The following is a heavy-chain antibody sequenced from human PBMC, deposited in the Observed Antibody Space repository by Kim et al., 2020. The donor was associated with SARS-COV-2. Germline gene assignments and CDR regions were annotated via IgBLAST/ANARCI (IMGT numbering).Heavy chain of an antibody. CDR3: AREEITMIVVVITPVYYYGMDV. Sequence: GGSLRLSCAASGFTFSSYWMSWVRQAPGKGLEWVANIKQDGSEKYYVDSVKGRFTISRDNAKNSLYLQMNSLRAEDTAVYYCAREEITMIVVVITPVYYYGMDVWGQGTTVTVSS. V-gene: IGHV3-7*01. CDR1: GFTFSSYW. J-gene: IGHJ6*02. D-gene: IGHD3-22*01. CDR2: IKQDGSEK.